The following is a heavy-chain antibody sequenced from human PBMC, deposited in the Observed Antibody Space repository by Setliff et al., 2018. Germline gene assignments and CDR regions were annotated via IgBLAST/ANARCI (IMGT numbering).Heavy chain of an antibody. D-gene: IGHD3-22*01. CDR3: ASTAHYDSSGYPRNLYYYGMDV. Sequence: PGGSLRLSCAASGLTVSSNYMSWVRQAPGKGLEWVSVIYSGGSTYYADSVKGRFTISRDNSKNTLYLQMNSLRAEDTAVYYCASTAHYDSSGYPRNLYYYGMDVWGQGTTVTVSS. J-gene: IGHJ6*02. CDR2: IYSGGST. V-gene: IGHV3-66*01. CDR1: GLTVSSNY.